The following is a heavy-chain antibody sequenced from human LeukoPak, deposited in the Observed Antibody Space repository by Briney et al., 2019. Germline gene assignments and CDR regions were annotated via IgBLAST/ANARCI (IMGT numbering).Heavy chain of an antibody. Sequence: PSETLSLTCAVYGGSFSGYCWSWIRQPPGKGLEWIGEINHSGSTNYNPSLKSRVTISVDTSKNQFSLKLSSVTAADTAVYYCARLQSKKYYFDYWGQGTLVTVSS. CDR3: ARLQSKKYYFDY. CDR2: INHSGST. J-gene: IGHJ4*02. CDR1: GGSFSGYC. V-gene: IGHV4-34*01.